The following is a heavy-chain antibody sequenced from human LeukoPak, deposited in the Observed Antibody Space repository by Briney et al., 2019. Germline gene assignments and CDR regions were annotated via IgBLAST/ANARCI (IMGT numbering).Heavy chain of an antibody. CDR3: ARVTYYYDTSGYYYFDY. V-gene: IGHV4-59*01. J-gene: IGHJ4*02. CDR1: GGSISPYY. D-gene: IGHD3-22*01. Sequence: KSSETLSLTCTVSGGSISPYYWNWVRQPPGKGLEWIGYIYYSGSTNYNPSLKSRVTISVDTSKNQFSLKLSSVTAADTAVYYCARVTYYYDTSGYYYFDYWGQGTLVTVSS. CDR2: IYYSGST.